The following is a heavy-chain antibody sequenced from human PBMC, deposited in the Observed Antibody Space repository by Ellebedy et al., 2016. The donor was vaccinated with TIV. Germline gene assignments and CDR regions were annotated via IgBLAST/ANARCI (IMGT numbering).Heavy chain of an antibody. CDR3: AKVTARGLEWLFPRGYYMDV. D-gene: IGHD3-3*01. Sequence: GGSLRLXXAASGFTFSSYAMSWVRQAPGKGLEWVSAISGSGGSTYYADSVKGRFTISRDNSKNKLYLQMNSLRAEDTVVYYCAKVTARGLEWLFPRGYYMDVWGKGTTVTVSS. CDR2: ISGSGGST. J-gene: IGHJ6*03. V-gene: IGHV3-23*01. CDR1: GFTFSSYA.